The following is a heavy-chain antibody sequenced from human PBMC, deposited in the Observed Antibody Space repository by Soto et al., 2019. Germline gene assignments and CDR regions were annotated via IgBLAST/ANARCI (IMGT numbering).Heavy chain of an antibody. CDR1: GGTFSKDA. Sequence: QVQLVQSGAEVKKPGSSVTVSCKTSGGTFSKDAINWVRQAPGQGLEWMGLLIPVFGSPIYAQKFQGRIRITADESTSTDFMDLSSLRSEDTAVYYCTRVLGYTFEPGKTRYYAMDVWGQGTTVSVS. CDR2: LIPVFGSP. D-gene: IGHD5-18*01. J-gene: IGHJ6*02. CDR3: TRVLGYTFEPGKTRYYAMDV. V-gene: IGHV1-69*01.